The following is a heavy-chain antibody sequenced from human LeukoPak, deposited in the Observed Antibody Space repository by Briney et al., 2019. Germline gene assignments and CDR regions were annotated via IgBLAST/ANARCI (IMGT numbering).Heavy chain of an antibody. CDR2: IIPIFGTA. V-gene: IGHV1-69*13. CDR1: GGTFSSYA. CDR3: ARDPPMRQQLVTYGMDV. J-gene: IGHJ6*02. D-gene: IGHD6-13*01. Sequence: ASVKVSCKASGGTFSSYAISWVRQAPGQGLEWMGGIIPIFGTANYAQKFQGRVTITADESTSTAYMELSSLRSEDTAVYYCARDPPMRQQLVTYGMDVWGQGTTVTVSS.